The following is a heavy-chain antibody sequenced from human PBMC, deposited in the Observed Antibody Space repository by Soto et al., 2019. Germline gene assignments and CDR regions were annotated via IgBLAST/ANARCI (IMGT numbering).Heavy chain of an antibody. CDR1: GFTFSSYA. J-gene: IGHJ4*02. D-gene: IGHD5-18*01. CDR2: ISSDGSNK. V-gene: IGHV3-30-3*01. Sequence: PGGSLRLSCAASGFTFSSYAMHWVRQAPGKGLEWVALISSDGSNKYYADSVKGRFTISRDKSKNTLYLQMNSLRAEDTAVYYCARDPGYSYGYNWGQGTLVTVSS. CDR3: ARDPGYSYGYN.